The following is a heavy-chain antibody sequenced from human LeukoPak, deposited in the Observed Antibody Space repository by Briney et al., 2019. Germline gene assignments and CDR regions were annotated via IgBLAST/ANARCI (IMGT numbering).Heavy chain of an antibody. CDR3: AKVAPAGTYFDS. V-gene: IGHV3-66*01. Sequence: SVKGRFTIPRDSSMDTLYLQMNSLRAEDTAVYYCAKVAPAGTYFDSWGQGTLVTVSS. D-gene: IGHD6-13*01. J-gene: IGHJ4*02.